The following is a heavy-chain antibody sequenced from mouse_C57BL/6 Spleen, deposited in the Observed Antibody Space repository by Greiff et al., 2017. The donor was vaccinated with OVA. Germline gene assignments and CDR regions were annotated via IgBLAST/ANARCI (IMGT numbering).Heavy chain of an antibody. J-gene: IGHJ4*01. CDR3: ARRIIYAMDY. Sequence: VQLQQSGPVLVKPGASVKMSCKASGYTFTDYYMNWVKQSHGKSLEWIGVINPYNGGTSYNQKFKGKATLTVDKSSSTAYMELNSLTSEDSAVYYCARRIIYAMDYWGQGTSVTVSS. CDR1: GYTFTDYY. CDR2: INPYNGGT. V-gene: IGHV1-19*01.